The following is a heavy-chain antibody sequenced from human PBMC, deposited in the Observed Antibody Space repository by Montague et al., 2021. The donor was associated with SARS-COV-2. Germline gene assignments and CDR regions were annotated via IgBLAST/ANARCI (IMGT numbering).Heavy chain of an antibody. V-gene: IGHV4-59*01. CDR2: IYDCGAV. Sequence: SETLSLTCTVSGGSITGYYWSWLRRSPGKGLEWIAYIYDCGAVXXXPSXXXRVTISTDTSKNQSSLKVNSVTAADTAVYYCVRGHPYGGPRGAYDIWGQGTVVTVSS. J-gene: IGHJ3*02. CDR1: GGSITGYY. D-gene: IGHD4-23*01. CDR3: VRGHPYGGPRGAYDI.